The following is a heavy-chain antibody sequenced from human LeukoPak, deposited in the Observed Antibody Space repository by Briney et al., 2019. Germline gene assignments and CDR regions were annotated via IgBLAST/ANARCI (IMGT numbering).Heavy chain of an antibody. V-gene: IGHV3-66*01. J-gene: IGHJ4*02. CDR2: IYSGGST. CDR1: GFTVSSNY. D-gene: IGHD3-22*01. CDR3: ARGSEDYYDSSGYLYY. Sequence: GGSLRLSCAASGFTVSSNYMSWVRQAPGKGLEWVSVIYSGGSTYYADSVKGRFTISRDNSKNTLYLQMNSLRAEDTAVYYCARGSEDYYDSSGYLYYWGQGTLVTVSS.